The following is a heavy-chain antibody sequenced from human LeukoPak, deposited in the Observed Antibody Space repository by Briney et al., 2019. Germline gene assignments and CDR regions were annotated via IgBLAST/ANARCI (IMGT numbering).Heavy chain of an antibody. D-gene: IGHD3-22*01. J-gene: IGHJ4*02. CDR1: GGSFSGYY. Sequence: PSETLSLTCADYGGSFSGYYWSWIRRPPGKGLEWIGEINHSGSTNYNPSLKSRVTISVDTSKNQFSLKLSSVTAADTAVYYCARRPLTYYYDSSGYYNYFDYWGQGTLVTVSS. V-gene: IGHV4-34*01. CDR2: INHSGST. CDR3: ARRPLTYYYDSSGYYNYFDY.